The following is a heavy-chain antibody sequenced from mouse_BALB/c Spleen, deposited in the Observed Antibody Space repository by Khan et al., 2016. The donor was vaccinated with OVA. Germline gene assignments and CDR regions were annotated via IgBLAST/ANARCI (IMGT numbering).Heavy chain of an antibody. CDR1: GYTFTDYY. Sequence: QVQLQQPGAELARPGASVKLSCKASGYTFTDYYINWVKQRTGQGLEWIGEISPGSGDTYYNEKFKGKATLTADKSSSTVYMQLSSLTAEAAAVYCCARRNYFGYTLAYWGQGALVTVSA. CDR2: ISPGSGDT. CDR3: ARRNYFGYTLAY. V-gene: IGHV1-77*01. J-gene: IGHJ3*01. D-gene: IGHD1-2*01.